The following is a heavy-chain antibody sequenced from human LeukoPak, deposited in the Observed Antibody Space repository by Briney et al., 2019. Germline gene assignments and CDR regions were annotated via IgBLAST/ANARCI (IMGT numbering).Heavy chain of an antibody. CDR1: GYTLTELS. D-gene: IGHD1-26*01. Sequence: ASVKVSCKVSGYTLTELSMHWVRQAPGKGLEWMGGFDPEDGETIYAQKFQGRVTMTRDMSTSTVYMELSSVRSEDTAVYYCARARLLHRFFDYYYYYMDVWGKGTTVTVS. CDR3: ARARLLHRFFDYYYYYMDV. J-gene: IGHJ6*03. CDR2: FDPEDGET. V-gene: IGHV1-24*01.